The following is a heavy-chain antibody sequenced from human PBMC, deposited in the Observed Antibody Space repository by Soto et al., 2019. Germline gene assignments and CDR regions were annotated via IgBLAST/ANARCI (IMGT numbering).Heavy chain of an antibody. J-gene: IGHJ6*03. CDR1: GDTFRSYS. CDR2: IIPMVGTP. V-gene: IGHV1-69*08. CDR3: ATDGGSTSSSAYNYFMDV. D-gene: IGHD3-16*01. Sequence: QAQLVQSGAEVKRPGSSVKVSCKASGDTFRSYSISWVRQAPGQGLEWMGRIIPMVGTPNYAQKFQGRVTFSADKSTSTAYMVLNSLISDDTAVYYCATDGGSTSSSAYNYFMDVWGKGTPVTVSS.